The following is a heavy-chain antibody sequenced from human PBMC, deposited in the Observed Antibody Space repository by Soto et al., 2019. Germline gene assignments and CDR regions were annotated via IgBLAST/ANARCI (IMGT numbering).Heavy chain of an antibody. D-gene: IGHD5-18*01. Sequence: GGSLRLSCAASGFTLSPYWMHWVRQAPGKGLVWVSRINSDGSSTTYADPVKGRFTISRDNAKNTLYLQTDSLRAEDTAVYYCARGYAAAIWGQGTTVTVSS. J-gene: IGHJ6*02. V-gene: IGHV3-74*01. CDR3: ARGYAAAI. CDR1: GFTLSPYW. CDR2: INSDGSST.